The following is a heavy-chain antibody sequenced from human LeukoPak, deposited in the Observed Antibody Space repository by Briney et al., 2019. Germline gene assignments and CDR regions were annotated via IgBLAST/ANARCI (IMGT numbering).Heavy chain of an antibody. D-gene: IGHD1-26*01. CDR3: AGYSGSHLGAGAEYFQH. V-gene: IGHV4-39*01. Sequence: LETLSLTCTVSGASISSSSYYWAWIRQPPGKGLEWIGSMDYSGSTYYKPSLKSRVTISVDTSKNQFSLKLSSVTAADTAVYYCAGYSGSHLGAGAEYFQHWGQGTLVTVSS. CDR2: MDYSGST. J-gene: IGHJ1*01. CDR1: GASISSSSYY.